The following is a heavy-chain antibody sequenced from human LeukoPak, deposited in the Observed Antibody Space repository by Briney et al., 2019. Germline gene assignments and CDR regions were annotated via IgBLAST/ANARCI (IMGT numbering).Heavy chain of an antibody. CDR3: AREYYDSSGYYSH. CDR1: GFTFSDYY. V-gene: IGHV3-69-1*01. CDR2: ISSSSYI. Sequence: GGSLRLSCAASGFTFSDYYMNWIRQAPGKGLEWVSSISSSSYIYYADSVKGRFTISRDNAKNSLHLQMNSLRAEDTAVYYCAREYYDSSGYYSHWGQGTLVTVSS. J-gene: IGHJ4*02. D-gene: IGHD3-22*01.